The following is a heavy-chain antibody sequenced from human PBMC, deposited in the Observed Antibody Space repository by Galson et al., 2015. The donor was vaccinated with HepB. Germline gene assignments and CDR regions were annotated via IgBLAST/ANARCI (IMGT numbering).Heavy chain of an antibody. CDR2: ISAYNGNT. V-gene: IGHV1-18*01. D-gene: IGHD1-26*01. CDR3: ARGPYSGSYGYYGMDV. CDR1: GYTFTSYG. J-gene: IGHJ6*02. Sequence: SVKVSCKASGYTFTSYGISWVRQAPGQGLEWMGWISAYNGNTNYAQKLQGRVTMTTDTSTSTAYMELRSLRSDDTAVYYCARGPYSGSYGYYGMDVWGQGTTVTVSS.